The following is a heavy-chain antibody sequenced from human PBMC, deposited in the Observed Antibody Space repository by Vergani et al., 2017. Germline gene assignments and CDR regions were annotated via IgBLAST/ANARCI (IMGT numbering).Heavy chain of an antibody. CDR2: IIPILGIA. CDR3: ARDPDGLVLLDY. J-gene: IGHJ4*02. V-gene: IGHV1-69*08. D-gene: IGHD6-13*01. Sequence: QVQLVQSGAEVKKPGSSVKVSCKASGGTSSSYTISWVRQAPGQGLEWMGRIIPILGIANYAQKFQGIVTITADKSTSTAYMELSSLRSEDTAVYYCARDPDGLVLLDYWGQGTLVTVSS. CDR1: GGTSSSYT.